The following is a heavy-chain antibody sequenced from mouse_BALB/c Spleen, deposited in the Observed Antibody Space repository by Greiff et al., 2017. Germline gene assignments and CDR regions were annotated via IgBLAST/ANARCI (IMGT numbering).Heavy chain of an antibody. CDR1: GYTFTSYW. J-gene: IGHJ1*01. V-gene: IGHV1-7*01. D-gene: IGHD2-1*01. Sequence: QVQLKESGAELAKPGASVKMSCKASGYTFTSYWMHWVKQRPGQGLEWIGYINPSTGYTEYNQKFKDKATLTADKSSSTAYMQLSSLTSEDSAVYYCARGIYGNYVSWYFDVWGAGTTVTVSS. CDR3: ARGIYGNYVSWYFDV. CDR2: INPSTGYT.